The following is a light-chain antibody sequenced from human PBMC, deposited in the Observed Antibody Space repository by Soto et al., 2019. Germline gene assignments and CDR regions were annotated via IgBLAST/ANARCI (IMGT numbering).Light chain of an antibody. CDR2: GAS. Sequence: EIVMTQSPATLSVSTGEKATLSCRASQRVSSNLAWYKQKPGQAPRLLIYGASTRATGIPARFSGSGSGTEFTLTISSLQSEDFAVYYCQQYNNWPLSITFGQGTRLEIK. CDR1: QRVSSN. J-gene: IGKJ5*01. V-gene: IGKV3-15*01. CDR3: QQYNNWPLSIT.